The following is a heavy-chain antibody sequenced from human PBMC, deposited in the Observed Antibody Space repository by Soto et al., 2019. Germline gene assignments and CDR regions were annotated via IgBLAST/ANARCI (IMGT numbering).Heavy chain of an antibody. CDR1: GGSISGGGYA. CDR2: IYHSGST. V-gene: IGHV4-30-2*06. CDR3: AREPLTHTRAFDP. Sequence: PSETLSLTCDVSGGSISGGGYAWNWIRQSPGKGLEWIGYIYHSGSTFYNPSLKSRVSISLDASKNQFSLKVTSVTAADTAVYYCAREPLTHTRAFDPWGQGTLVTVSS. J-gene: IGHJ5*02.